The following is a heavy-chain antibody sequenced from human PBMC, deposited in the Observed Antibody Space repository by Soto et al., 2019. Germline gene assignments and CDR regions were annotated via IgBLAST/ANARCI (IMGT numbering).Heavy chain of an antibody. Sequence: PGGSLRLSCAASGFTFSSYAMHWVRQAPGKGLEWVAVISYDGSNKYYADSVKGRFTISRDNSKNTLYLQMNSLRAEDTAVYYCARGFTMIVYLGPFDIWGQGTMVTVSS. D-gene: IGHD3-22*01. J-gene: IGHJ3*02. V-gene: IGHV3-30-3*01. CDR1: GFTFSSYA. CDR3: ARGFTMIVYLGPFDI. CDR2: ISYDGSNK.